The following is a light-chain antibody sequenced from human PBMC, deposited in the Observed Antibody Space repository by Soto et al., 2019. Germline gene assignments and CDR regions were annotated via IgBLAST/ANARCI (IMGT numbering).Light chain of an antibody. Sequence: EIVLTQSPGPLSLSPGERATLSCRASQTISSSVLAWYQQKPGQAPRLLIYRASRMAPGIPDRCSGSGSWTDFTLTSTRLEPKDFAVYYCHQFGSSPLDTFVPGTKVEIK. CDR1: QTISSSV. J-gene: IGKJ3*01. CDR2: RAS. V-gene: IGKV3-20*01. CDR3: HQFGSSPLDT.